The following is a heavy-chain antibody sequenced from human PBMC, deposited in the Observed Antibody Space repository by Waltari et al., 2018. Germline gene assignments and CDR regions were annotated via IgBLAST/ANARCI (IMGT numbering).Heavy chain of an antibody. Sequence: QVQLVQSGAEVKKPGSSVKVSCKASGGTFSSYAISWVRRAPGQGLEWMGGIIPIFGTANYAQKCQGRVTITTDESTSTAYMELSSLRSEDTAVYYCARVTLSGGKPYYFDYWGQGTLVTVSS. J-gene: IGHJ4*02. CDR1: GGTFSSYA. V-gene: IGHV1-69*05. D-gene: IGHD2-15*01. CDR3: ARVTLSGGKPYYFDY. CDR2: IIPIFGTA.